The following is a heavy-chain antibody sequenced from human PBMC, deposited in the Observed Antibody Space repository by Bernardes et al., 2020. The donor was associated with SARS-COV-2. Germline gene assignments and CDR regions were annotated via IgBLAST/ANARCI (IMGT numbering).Heavy chain of an antibody. J-gene: IGHJ6*02. CDR3: APGFPAHSRYYYYGMDV. Sequence: SGPTLVKPTQTLTLTCTFSGFSLSTSGMCVSWIRQPPGKALEWLARIDWDDDKYYSTSLKTMLTISKDTSKNQVVLTLTNMDPVDTATYYCAPGFPAHSRYYYYGMDVWGQGTTVTVSS. CDR2: IDWDDDK. D-gene: IGHD6-6*01. V-gene: IGHV2-70*11. CDR1: GFSLSTSGMC.